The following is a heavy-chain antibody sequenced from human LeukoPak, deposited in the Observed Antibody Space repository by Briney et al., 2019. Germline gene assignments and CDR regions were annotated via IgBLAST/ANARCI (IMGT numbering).Heavy chain of an antibody. V-gene: IGHV3-7*01. D-gene: IGHD3-10*01. CDR3: ARILLRSESYYNPSDY. CDR1: GFTFSSYW. CDR2: IKQDGSEK. Sequence: PGGSLRLSCAASGFTFSSYWMSWVRQAPGKGLEWVANIKQDGSEKYYVDSVKGRFTISRDNAKNSLYLQMNSLRAEDTAVYFCARILLRSESYYNPSDYWGQGTLVTVSS. J-gene: IGHJ4*02.